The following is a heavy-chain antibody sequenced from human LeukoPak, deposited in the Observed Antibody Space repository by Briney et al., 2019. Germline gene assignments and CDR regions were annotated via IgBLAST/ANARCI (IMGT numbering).Heavy chain of an antibody. Sequence: ASVKVSCKASGYTFTSYGINWVRQAPGQGLEWMGWISTYNGNTNYAQKLQGRVAMTTDTSTTTAYMELRSLRSDDTAVYYCARPKKRAGGSGSYYRGVWFDPWGQGTLVTVSS. J-gene: IGHJ5*02. D-gene: IGHD3-10*01. CDR2: ISTYNGNT. V-gene: IGHV1-18*01. CDR1: GYTFTSYG. CDR3: ARPKKRAGGSGSYYRGVWFDP.